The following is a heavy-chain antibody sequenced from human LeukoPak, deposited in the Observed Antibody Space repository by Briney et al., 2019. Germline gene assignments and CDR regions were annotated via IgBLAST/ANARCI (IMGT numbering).Heavy chain of an antibody. D-gene: IGHD2-2*01. V-gene: IGHV1-69*01. Sequence: GASVKVSCKASGGTFSSYAISWVRQAPGQGLEWMGGIIPIFGTANYAQKFQGRVTITADESTSTAYMELSSLRSEDTAVYYCARSGSDCSSTSCFMGWALYYHYYMDVWGKGTTVTVSS. CDR2: IIPIFGTA. CDR1: GGTFSSYA. J-gene: IGHJ6*03. CDR3: ARSGSDCSSTSCFMGWALYYHYYMDV.